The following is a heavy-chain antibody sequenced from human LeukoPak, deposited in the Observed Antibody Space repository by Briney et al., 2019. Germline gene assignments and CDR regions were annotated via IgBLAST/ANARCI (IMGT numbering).Heavy chain of an antibody. CDR3: AKDLDWALGY. J-gene: IGHJ4*02. Sequence: GGSLRLSCAASGFTFSSYGMHWVRQAPGKGLEWVAVISYDGSNKYYADSVKGRFTISRDNSKNTLYLQMNSLRAEDTAVYYCAKDLDWALGYWGQGTLVTVSS. D-gene: IGHD1-1*01. CDR2: ISYDGSNK. V-gene: IGHV3-30*18. CDR1: GFTFSSYG.